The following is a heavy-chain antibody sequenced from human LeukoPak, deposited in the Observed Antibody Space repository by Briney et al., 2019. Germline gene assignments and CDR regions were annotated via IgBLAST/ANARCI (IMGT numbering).Heavy chain of an antibody. CDR2: ISGSGGNT. CDR1: GFTFSSYA. Sequence: PGGSLRLSCAASGFTFSSYAMSWVRQSPGKGLEWVSAISGSGGNTYSADSVKGRCTISRDNSKKTLFLHMNSLRAEDTAVYYCVRGMSATSGYLELEYWGQGTLVTVST. V-gene: IGHV3-23*01. CDR3: VRGMSATSGYLELEY. D-gene: IGHD3-22*01. J-gene: IGHJ4*02.